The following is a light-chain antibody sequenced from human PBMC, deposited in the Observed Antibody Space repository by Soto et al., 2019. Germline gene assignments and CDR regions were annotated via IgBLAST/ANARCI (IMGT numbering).Light chain of an antibody. J-gene: IGKJ5*01. V-gene: IGKV3-20*01. CDR2: GAS. CDR3: QQYGSSPIT. CDR1: QTVSSTY. Sequence: ESVLPQSPGTLSLSPGERATLSCRASQTVSSTYLAWYQQKPGQAPRLLIYGASSRATGIPDRFSGTVSGTDFTLTISRLEPEDFAVYYCQQYGSSPITFGQGTRLEIK.